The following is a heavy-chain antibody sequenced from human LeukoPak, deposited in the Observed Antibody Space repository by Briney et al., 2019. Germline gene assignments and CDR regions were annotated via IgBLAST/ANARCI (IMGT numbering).Heavy chain of an antibody. CDR2: IHYSGKT. J-gene: IGHJ3*02. Sequence: TSETLSLTCTVSGGSISSYYWSWIRQSPGKGLEWIGNIHYSGKTNYNPSLKSRVTISVDTSKNQFSLKLSSVTAADTAVHYCARDSYYYDSSDSWDDAFDIWGQGTMVTVSS. D-gene: IGHD3-22*01. CDR1: GGSISSYY. V-gene: IGHV4-59*01. CDR3: ARDSYYYDSSDSWDDAFDI.